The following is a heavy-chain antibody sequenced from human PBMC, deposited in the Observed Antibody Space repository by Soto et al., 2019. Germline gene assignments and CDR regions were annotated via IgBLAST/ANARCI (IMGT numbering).Heavy chain of an antibody. CDR1: GGTFSSYA. CDR3: ARDGQLERAADYYYYYGMDV. Sequence: SVKVSCKASGGTFSSYAISWVRQAPGQGLEWMGGIIPIFGTANYAQKFQGRVTITADESTSTAYMELSSLRSEDTAVYYCARDGQLERAADYYYYYGMDVWGQGTTVTVSS. V-gene: IGHV1-69*13. CDR2: IIPIFGTA. J-gene: IGHJ6*02. D-gene: IGHD1-1*01.